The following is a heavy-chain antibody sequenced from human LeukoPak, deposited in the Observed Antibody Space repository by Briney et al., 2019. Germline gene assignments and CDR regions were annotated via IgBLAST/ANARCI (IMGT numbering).Heavy chain of an antibody. CDR1: GFTFSSYW. CDR3: ARDSWWEAENDAFDI. D-gene: IGHD1-26*01. V-gene: IGHV3-7*01. J-gene: IGHJ3*02. CDR2: IKQDGSEK. Sequence: GGSLRLSCAASGFTFSSYWMSWVRQAPGKGLEWVANIKQDGSEKYYVDSVKGRFTISRDNAKNSLYLQMNSLRAEDTAVYYCARDSWWEAENDAFDIWGQGTMVTVSS.